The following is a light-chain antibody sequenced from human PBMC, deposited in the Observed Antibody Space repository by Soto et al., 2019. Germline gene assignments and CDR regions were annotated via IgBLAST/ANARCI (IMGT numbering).Light chain of an antibody. V-gene: IGKV3-20*01. CDR1: QSLSSNF. CDR3: QQYDSSPRT. Sequence: EIVLTQSPGTLSFSPGERATLSCTASQSLSSNFLAWYQQKPGQAPRLLIYDTSSRATGIPDRFSGSGSGTDFTLTISRLEPEDFAVYHCQQYDSSPRTFGQGTKVYIK. CDR2: DTS. J-gene: IGKJ1*01.